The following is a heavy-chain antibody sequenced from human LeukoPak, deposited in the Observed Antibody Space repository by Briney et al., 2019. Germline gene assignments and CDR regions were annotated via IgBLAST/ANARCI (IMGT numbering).Heavy chain of an antibody. CDR1: GFTFSSYE. D-gene: IGHD4-23*01. V-gene: IGHV3-48*03. CDR2: ISSRGSTI. Sequence: QPGGSLRLSCAASGFTFSSYEMNWGRQAPGKGLEWVSYISSRGSTIYYADSVKGRFTISRANDKNALNVQMNSLRAEDTAVYYCAREVDYGGNSDALDIWGQGTMVTVSS. CDR3: AREVDYGGNSDALDI. J-gene: IGHJ3*02.